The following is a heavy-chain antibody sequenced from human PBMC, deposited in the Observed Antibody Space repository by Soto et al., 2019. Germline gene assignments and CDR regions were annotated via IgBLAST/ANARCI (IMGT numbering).Heavy chain of an antibody. D-gene: IGHD2-2*01. V-gene: IGHV1-18*04. Sequence: GASVKVSCKASGYTFTTYDISWVRQAPGQGLEWMGRISAYNGDTNYAQKLQGRVTMTTDTSTSTAYMELRSLRSDDTAVYYCARVGGYCSSTTCYRWFDPWGQGTLVTVPQ. CDR1: GYTFTTYD. CDR2: ISAYNGDT. J-gene: IGHJ5*02. CDR3: ARVGGYCSSTTCYRWFDP.